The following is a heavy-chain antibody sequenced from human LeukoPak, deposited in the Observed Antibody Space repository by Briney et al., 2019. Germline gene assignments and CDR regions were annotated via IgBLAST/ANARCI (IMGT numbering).Heavy chain of an antibody. J-gene: IGHJ5*02. D-gene: IGHD3-22*01. CDR2: ISVYNGNT. V-gene: IGHV1-18*01. Sequence: EASVKVSCKASGYTFTRYGFGWVRQAPGQGPEWMGWISVYNGNTKYAQKFQGRVTMTTDTSTSTAYMELRSLSSDDTAVYYCARGYLDNSGPNWFDPWGQGTLVTVSS. CDR1: GYTFTRYG. CDR3: ARGYLDNSGPNWFDP.